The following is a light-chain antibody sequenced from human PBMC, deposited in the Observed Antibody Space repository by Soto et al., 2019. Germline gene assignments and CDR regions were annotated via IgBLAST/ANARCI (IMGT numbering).Light chain of an antibody. CDR2: AAS. CDR1: QDISDH. CDR3: QKYNTPPRT. Sequence: DFQMTQSPSSLSASVGDRVTITCRASQDISDHLAWYQQKPGKVPNLLIYAASTLQSGVPSRFSGGGAGTDFTLTISRLQPEDVATYYCQKYNTPPRTFGQGTKVELK. J-gene: IGKJ1*01. V-gene: IGKV1-27*01.